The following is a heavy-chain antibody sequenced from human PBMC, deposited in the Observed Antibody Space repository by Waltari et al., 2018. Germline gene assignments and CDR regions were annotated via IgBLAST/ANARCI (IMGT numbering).Heavy chain of an antibody. Sequence: QVQLQQWGAGLLKPSETLSLTCAVYGGSFSGYYWSWIRQPPGKGLEWIGEMNHSGSTNYNPSLKSRFTISVDTSKNQFSLKLSSVTAADTAVYYCARQKYYYDSSGYYPAYFDYWGQGTLVTVSS. V-gene: IGHV4-34*01. D-gene: IGHD3-22*01. CDR3: ARQKYYYDSSGYYPAYFDY. J-gene: IGHJ4*02. CDR2: MNHSGST. CDR1: GGSFSGYY.